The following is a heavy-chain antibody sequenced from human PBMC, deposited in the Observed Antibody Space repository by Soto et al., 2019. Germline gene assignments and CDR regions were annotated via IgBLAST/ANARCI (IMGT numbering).Heavy chain of an antibody. D-gene: IGHD2-2*01. V-gene: IGHV3-15*01. CDR3: TTACGTTCYWSYYGMDV. CDR2: IKSKGDGGTT. J-gene: IGHJ6*02. CDR1: GFIFNNAW. Sequence: PVGSLRLSCEASGFIFNNAWMNWVRQSPGKGLEWVGHIKSKGDGGTTDCAAPVKGRFIISRDDSKKTLYLQMDSLKTEDTAVYYCTTACGTTCYWSYYGMDVWGQGTTVTVSS.